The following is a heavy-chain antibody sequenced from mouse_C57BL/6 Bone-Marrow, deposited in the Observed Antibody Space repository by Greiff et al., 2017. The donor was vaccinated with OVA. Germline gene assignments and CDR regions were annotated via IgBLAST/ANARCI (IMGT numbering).Heavy chain of an antibody. CDR3: ARHGRLLSGAMDY. D-gene: IGHD2-10*01. Sequence: EVQLVESGGGLVQPGGSLKLSCAASGFTFSDYYMYWVRQTPEKRLEWVAYISNGGGSNYYPDTVKGRFTISRDNAKNTLYLQMSRLKSEDTAMYYCARHGRLLSGAMDYWGQGTSVTVSS. J-gene: IGHJ4*01. V-gene: IGHV5-12*01. CDR2: ISNGGGSN. CDR1: GFTFSDYY.